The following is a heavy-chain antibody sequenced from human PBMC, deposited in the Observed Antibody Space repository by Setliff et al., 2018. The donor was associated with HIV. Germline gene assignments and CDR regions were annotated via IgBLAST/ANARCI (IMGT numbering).Heavy chain of an antibody. D-gene: IGHD3-3*01. CDR1: GFTLSRYW. Sequence: GSLRLSCTASGFTLSRYWMSWVRQAPGKGLEWVANIKQDGSEKYYVDSVKGRFTISRDNAKDSLSLQMNSLRAEDTAVYYCLRERNFWSRSPGWGQGTLVTVSS. CDR2: IKQDGSEK. V-gene: IGHV3-7*04. CDR3: LRERNFWSRSPG. J-gene: IGHJ4*02.